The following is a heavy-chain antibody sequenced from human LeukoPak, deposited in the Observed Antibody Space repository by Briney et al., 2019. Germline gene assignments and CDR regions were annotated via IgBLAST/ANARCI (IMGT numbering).Heavy chain of an antibody. CDR2: MNPNSGNT. J-gene: IGHJ3*02. V-gene: IGHV1-8*03. Sequence: GASVKVSCKASGYTFTSYDINWVRQATGQGLEWMGWMNPNSGNTGYAQKFQGRVTITRNTSISTAYMELSSLRSEDTAVYYCATRPPTYPRYYYGSGIKKGAFDIWGQGTMVTVSS. D-gene: IGHD3-10*01. CDR1: GYTFTSYD. CDR3: ATRPPTYPRYYYGSGIKKGAFDI.